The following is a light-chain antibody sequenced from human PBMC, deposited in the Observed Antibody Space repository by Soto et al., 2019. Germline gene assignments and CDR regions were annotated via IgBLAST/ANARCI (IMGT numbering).Light chain of an antibody. CDR2: EVS. CDR1: SSDVGSYIL. CDR3: CSYTSSSTLGV. V-gene: IGLV2-14*02. J-gene: IGLJ2*01. Sequence: QAVVTQPASVSGSPGQSITISCTGTSSDVGSYILVSWYQQHPGKAPKLMIYEVSKRPSGVSNRFSGSKSGNTASLTISGLQAEDEADYYCCSYTSSSTLGVFGGGTKLTVL.